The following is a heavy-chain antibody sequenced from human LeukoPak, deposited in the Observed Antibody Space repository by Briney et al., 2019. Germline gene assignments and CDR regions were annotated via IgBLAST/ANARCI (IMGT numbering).Heavy chain of an antibody. J-gene: IGHJ3*02. CDR3: ARVRPGRSSLVDAFDI. D-gene: IGHD6-6*01. CDR1: GFTFSSYA. CDR2: ISGSCGST. V-gene: IGHV3-23*01. Sequence: GGSLRLSCAASGFTFSSYAMSGPRQAPGKGLEWVSAISGSCGSTYYADSVKGRFTISRDNSKNTVYLKMNSLRAEDTSVYYCARVRPGRSSLVDAFDIWGQGTMVTVSS.